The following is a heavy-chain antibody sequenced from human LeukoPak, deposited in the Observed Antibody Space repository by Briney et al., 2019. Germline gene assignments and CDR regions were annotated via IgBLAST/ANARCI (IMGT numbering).Heavy chain of an antibody. D-gene: IGHD2-2*01. CDR1: GFTFSSYG. Sequence: PGGSLRLSCAASGFTFSSYGMHWVRQAPGKGLEWVAFIRYDGSNKYYADSVKGRFTISRDNSKNTLYLQMNSLRAEDTAVYYCAKDPYCSSTSCYHDFDYWGQGTLVTVSS. CDR3: AKDPYCSSTSCYHDFDY. V-gene: IGHV3-30*02. CDR2: IRYDGSNK. J-gene: IGHJ4*02.